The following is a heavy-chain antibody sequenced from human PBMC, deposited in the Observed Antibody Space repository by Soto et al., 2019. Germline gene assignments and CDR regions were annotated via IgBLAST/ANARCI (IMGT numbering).Heavy chain of an antibody. V-gene: IGHV4-59*01. J-gene: IGHJ3*02. D-gene: IGHD4-17*01. CDR3: AKNTVADI. CDR2: IYYSGST. CDR1: GGSISSYY. Sequence: QVQLQESGPGLVKPSETLSLTCTVSGGSISSYYWSWIRQPPGKGLECIGYIYYSGSTNYNPSLKSRVTISVDTSKNQFSLKLSSVTAADTAVYYCAKNTVADIWGQGTMVTVSS.